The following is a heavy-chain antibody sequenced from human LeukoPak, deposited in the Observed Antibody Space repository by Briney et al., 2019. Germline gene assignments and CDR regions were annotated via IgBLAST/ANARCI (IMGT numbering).Heavy chain of an antibody. D-gene: IGHD1-26*01. CDR3: ARAFGGSYSSTVDY. Sequence: AGGSLRLSCVVSGFTFSNYAMHWVRQAPGQAPGKGLEWVAVMSYDGSHEYYADSVKGRFTISRDNPKSTLYLQMNSLRPEDTAVYYCARAFGGSYSSTVDYWGQGTLVTVSS. CDR2: MSYDGSHE. V-gene: IGHV3-30*04. J-gene: IGHJ4*02. CDR1: GFTFSNYA.